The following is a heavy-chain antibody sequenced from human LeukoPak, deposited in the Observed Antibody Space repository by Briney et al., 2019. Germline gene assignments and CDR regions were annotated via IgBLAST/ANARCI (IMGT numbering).Heavy chain of an antibody. CDR2: IKQDRSDK. CDR1: GFTFSDYW. D-gene: IGHD6-13*01. J-gene: IGHJ4*01. V-gene: IGHV3-7*01. Sequence: GGSLRLSCAVSGFTFSDYWMNWVRQAPGKGLEWVASIKQDRSDKSYVDSVKGRFTISRDNAKNSLYLQMSSLRVEDTAVYYCARDGTAAGLYFDLWGQGTLVTVSS. CDR3: ARDGTAAGLYFDL.